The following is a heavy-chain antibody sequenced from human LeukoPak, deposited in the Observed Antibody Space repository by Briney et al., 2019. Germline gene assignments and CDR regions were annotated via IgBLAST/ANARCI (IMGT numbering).Heavy chain of an antibody. CDR1: GYTFTGYH. CDR2: INPDSGGT. D-gene: IGHD3-9*01. CDR3: VRDLTGDPAAYFDF. V-gene: IGHV1-2*02. J-gene: IGHJ4*02. Sequence: ASVKVSCKASGYTFTGYHIHWVRQAPGQGLEWMGWINPDSGGTNFPQNFQGRVTMTRDTSISTAYMEISWLRSDDTAVYYCVRDLTGDPAAYFDFWGQGTLVTVSS.